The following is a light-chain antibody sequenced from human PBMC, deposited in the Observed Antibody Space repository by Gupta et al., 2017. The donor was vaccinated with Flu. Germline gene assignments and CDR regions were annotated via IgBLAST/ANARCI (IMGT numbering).Light chain of an antibody. CDR3: QNYNYH. J-gene: IGKJ4*01. V-gene: IGKV1-5*03. Sequence: DFQMTQPPSTLSASVGDRVTITCRASQNIEDWLAWYQQKPGKAPQLLIYKASKLEGAVPSRFGGSGFGTELTLTISSLQPDDSAIYYCQNYNYHFGGGTKVEIK. CDR2: KAS. CDR1: QNIEDW.